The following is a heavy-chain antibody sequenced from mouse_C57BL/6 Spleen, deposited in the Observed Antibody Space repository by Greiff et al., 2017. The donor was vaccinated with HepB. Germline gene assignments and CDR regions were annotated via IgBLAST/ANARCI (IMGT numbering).Heavy chain of an antibody. CDR3: ARGPKGGYFDV. D-gene: IGHD5-1*01. CDR2: INYDGSST. J-gene: IGHJ1*03. Sequence: EVQLQESEGGLVQPGSSMKLSCTASGFTFSDYYMAWVRQVPEKGLEWVANINYDGSSTYYLDSLKSRFIISRDNAKNILYLQMSSLKSEDTATYYCARGPKGGYFDVWGTGTTVTVSS. V-gene: IGHV5-16*01. CDR1: GFTFSDYY.